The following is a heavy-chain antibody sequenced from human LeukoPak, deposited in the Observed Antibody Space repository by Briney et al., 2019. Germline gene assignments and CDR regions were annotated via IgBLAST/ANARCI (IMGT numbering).Heavy chain of an antibody. V-gene: IGHV3-11*01. CDR3: ARDGDTTSKVDY. D-gene: IGHD7-27*01. Sequence: GGSPRLSCAASGFTFSHHYMSWIRQAPGKGLEWISYITRSGAFYADSVKGRFTISRDNAKNSLYLQMNSLRVEDTAVYYCARDGDTTSKVDYWGQGTLVTVSS. J-gene: IGHJ4*02. CDR2: ITRSGA. CDR1: GFTFSHHY.